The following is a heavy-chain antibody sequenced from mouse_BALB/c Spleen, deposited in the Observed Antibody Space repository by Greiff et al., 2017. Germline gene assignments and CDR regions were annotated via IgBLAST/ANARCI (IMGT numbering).Heavy chain of an antibody. D-gene: IGHD1-1*01. CDR1: GYSITSDYA. CDR2: ISYSGST. Sequence: EVQLQESGPGLVKPSQSLSLTCTVTGYSITSDYAWNWIRQFPGNKLEWMGYISYSGSTSYNPSLKSRISITRDTSKNQFFLQLNSVTTEDTATYYCARPYYYGSSYDWYFDVWGAGTTVTVSS. J-gene: IGHJ1*01. V-gene: IGHV3-2*02. CDR3: ARPYYYGSSYDWYFDV.